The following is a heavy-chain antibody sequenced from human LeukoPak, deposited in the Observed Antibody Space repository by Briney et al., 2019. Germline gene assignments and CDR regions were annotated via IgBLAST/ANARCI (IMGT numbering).Heavy chain of an antibody. V-gene: IGHV1-46*01. Sequence: ASVKVSCKASGYTFTSYYMHWVRQAPGQGLEWMGIINPSGGSTSYAQKCQGRVTMTRDLSTSTAYMELSSLRSEDTAVYYCARDTSPSTTVTTGDSWGWFDPWGQGTLVTVSS. D-gene: IGHD4-11*01. J-gene: IGHJ5*02. CDR3: ARDTSPSTTVTTGDSWGWFDP. CDR2: INPSGGST. CDR1: GYTFTSYY.